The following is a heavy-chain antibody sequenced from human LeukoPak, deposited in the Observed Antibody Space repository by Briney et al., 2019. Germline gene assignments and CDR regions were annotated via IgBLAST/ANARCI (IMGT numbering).Heavy chain of an antibody. D-gene: IGHD3-9*01. CDR3: ARGLGDYNTDWFPVSGY. CDR1: GYTFTTHD. Sequence: ASVKVSCKASGYTFTTHDLTWVRHATGQGLEWMGWMNPGNGDTAYAQKFQGRVTMTRDTSMSTAYMELNNLGSEDTAIYYCARGLGDYNTDWFPVSGYWGQGTPVTVSS. V-gene: IGHV1-8*01. J-gene: IGHJ4*02. CDR2: MNPGNGDT.